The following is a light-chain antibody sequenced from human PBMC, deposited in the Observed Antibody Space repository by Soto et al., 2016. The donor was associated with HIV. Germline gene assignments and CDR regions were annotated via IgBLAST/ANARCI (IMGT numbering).Light chain of an antibody. CDR3: QQANSFPRT. J-gene: IGKJ1*01. Sequence: AIRMTQSPSSFSASTGDRVTITCRASQGISSYLAWYQQKPGKAPKLLIYDASTLQSGVPSRFSGSGSGTDFTLTTSSLQPEDFATYYCQQANSFPRTFGQGTKVEIK. CDR1: QGISSY. V-gene: IGKV1-8*01. CDR2: DAS.